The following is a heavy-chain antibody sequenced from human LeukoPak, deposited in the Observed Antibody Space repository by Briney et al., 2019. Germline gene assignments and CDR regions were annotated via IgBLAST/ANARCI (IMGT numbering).Heavy chain of an antibody. CDR2: INPNSGGT. V-gene: IGHV1-2*06. CDR3: ATGLLWFGDDY. CDR1: GYTFTGYY. Sequence: ASVKVSCKASGYTFTGYYMHWVRQAPGQGLEWMGRINPNSGGTNYAQKFQGRVTMTTDTSTSTAYMELRSLRSDDTAVYYCATGLLWFGDDYWGQGTLVTVSS. J-gene: IGHJ4*02. D-gene: IGHD3-10*01.